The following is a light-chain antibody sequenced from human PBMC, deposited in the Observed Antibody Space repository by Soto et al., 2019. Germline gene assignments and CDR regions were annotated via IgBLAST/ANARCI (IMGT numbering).Light chain of an antibody. J-gene: IGKJ4*01. CDR2: AAS. CDR1: QGISTW. V-gene: IGKV1D-12*01. Sequence: DIQMTQSPSSVSASVGDRVTITCRASQGISTWLAWFQQKPGKAPKLLIAAASKLQSGVPSRFIGSGSGTDFPPTINSLQPEDFATYYSQQTNSFPLTFGGGTKVDIK. CDR3: QQTNSFPLT.